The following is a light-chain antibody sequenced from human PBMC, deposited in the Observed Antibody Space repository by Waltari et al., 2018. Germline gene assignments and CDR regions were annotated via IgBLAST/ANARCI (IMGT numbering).Light chain of an antibody. CDR1: ALPKQH. CDR2: KDS. J-gene: IGLJ2*01. Sequence: SYELTQPPSVSVSPGQTARITCSGDALPKQHAYRYQQKPGQAPVLVIYKDSERPSGIPERFSGSSSGTTVTLTISGVQAEDEADYYCQSADSSGTNVVFGGGNKLTVL. CDR3: QSADSSGTNVV. V-gene: IGLV3-25*03.